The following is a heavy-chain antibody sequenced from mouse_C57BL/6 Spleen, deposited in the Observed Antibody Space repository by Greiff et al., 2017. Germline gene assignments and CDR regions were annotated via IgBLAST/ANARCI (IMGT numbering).Heavy chain of an antibody. Sequence: EVQGVESGGDLVKPGGSLKLSCAASGFTFSSYGMSWVRQTPDKRLEWVATISSGGSYTYYPDSVKGLFTISKDKAKNTLYLQMSSLKSEDTAMYYCARHSSGYDAMDYWGQGTTVTVSS. CDR1: GFTFSSYG. J-gene: IGHJ4*01. V-gene: IGHV5-6*01. D-gene: IGHD3-2*02. CDR3: ARHSSGYDAMDY. CDR2: ISSGGSYT.